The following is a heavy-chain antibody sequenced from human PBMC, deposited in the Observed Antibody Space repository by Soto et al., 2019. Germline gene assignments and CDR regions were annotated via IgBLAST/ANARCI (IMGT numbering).Heavy chain of an antibody. V-gene: IGHV4-4*02. Sequence: PXETLSRTCAVAGCSINSSNWWSWVRQPPVKGLEWIGEIYHSGSTNYNPSLKSRVTISVDKSKNQFSLKLSSVTAADTAVYYCASRGIVLRFLDLFYGMDVWGQGTTVTSP. CDR3: ASRGIVLRFLDLFYGMDV. J-gene: IGHJ6*02. CDR2: IYHSGST. CDR1: GCSINSSNW. D-gene: IGHD3-3*01.